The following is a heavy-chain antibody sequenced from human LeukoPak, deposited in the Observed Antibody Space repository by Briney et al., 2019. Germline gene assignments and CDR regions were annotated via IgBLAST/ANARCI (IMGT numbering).Heavy chain of an antibody. V-gene: IGHV1-69*05. CDR1: GGTFSSYA. D-gene: IGHD3-10*01. J-gene: IGHJ4*02. CDR2: IIPIFGTA. Sequence: SVKVSCKASGGTFSSYAISWVRQAPGQGLEWMGGIIPIFGTANYAQKFQGRVTITTDESTSTAYIDLSSLRSEDTAVYYCARGPLPGADPYYFDYWGQGTLVTVSS. CDR3: ARGPLPGADPYYFDY.